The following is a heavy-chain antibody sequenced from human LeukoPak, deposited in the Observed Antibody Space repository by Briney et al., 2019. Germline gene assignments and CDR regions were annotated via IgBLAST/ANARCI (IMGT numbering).Heavy chain of an antibody. J-gene: IGHJ4*02. CDR2: INPNSGGT. D-gene: IGHD5-18*01. V-gene: IGHV1-2*02. CDR3: AREDSGYSYGLFDY. CDR1: GYTFTGYY. Sequence: AASVKVSCKASGYTFTGYYMHWVRQPPGQGLEWMGWINPNSGGTNYAQKFQGRVTMTRDTSISTAYMELSRLRSDDTAVYYCAREDSGYSYGLFDYWGRGTLVTVSS.